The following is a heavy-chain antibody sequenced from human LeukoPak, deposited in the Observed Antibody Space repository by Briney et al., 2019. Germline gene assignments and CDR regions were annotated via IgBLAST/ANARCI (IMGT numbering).Heavy chain of an antibody. CDR3: ARGASGGTGEWFDL. J-gene: IGHJ5*02. Sequence: ASVKFSCKASGYTLTSYNMHWVRQAPGQGLEWMGIINPSGGSRSYAQRFQGRLTVSRDTSTSTVYMELSSLTSEDTAAYYCARGASGGTGEWFDLWGQGTLVTVSS. D-gene: IGHD3-10*01. CDR2: INPSGGSR. CDR1: GYTLTSYN. V-gene: IGHV1-46*01.